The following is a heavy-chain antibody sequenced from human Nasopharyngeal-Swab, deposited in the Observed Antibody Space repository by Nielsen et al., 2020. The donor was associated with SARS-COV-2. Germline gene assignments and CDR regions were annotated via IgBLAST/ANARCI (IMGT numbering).Heavy chain of an antibody. CDR2: IDWDDDK. V-gene: IGHV2-70*01. CDR3: ARSSYYDILTGYYPSSFDY. Sequence: WIGQAPGTALEWLALIDWDDDKYYSTSLKTRLTISKDTSKNQVVLTMTNMDPVDTATYYCARSSYYDILTGYYPSSFDYWGQGTLVTVSS. J-gene: IGHJ4*02. D-gene: IGHD3-9*01.